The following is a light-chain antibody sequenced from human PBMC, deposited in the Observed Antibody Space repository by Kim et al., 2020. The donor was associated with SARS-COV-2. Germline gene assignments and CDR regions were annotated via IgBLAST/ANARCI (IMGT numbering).Light chain of an antibody. CDR3: ATWDGSLSSWV. Sequence: GQMVTLSCSGSSSNIGNNYVSCYQHLRGTAPKLLIYDNSKRPSGIPARFSGSKSGTSATLGITGLQTADEADYYCATWDGSLSSWVFGGGTQLTVL. V-gene: IGLV1-51*01. CDR2: DNS. J-gene: IGLJ3*02. CDR1: SSNIGNNY.